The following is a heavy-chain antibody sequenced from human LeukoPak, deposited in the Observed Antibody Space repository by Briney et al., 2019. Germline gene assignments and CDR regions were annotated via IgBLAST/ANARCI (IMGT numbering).Heavy chain of an antibody. V-gene: IGHV3-30*02. Sequence: PGGSLRLSCAASGFTFSSYGMHWVRQAPGKGLEWVAFIRFDGSNKYYADSVKGRFTISRDNSKNTLYLQMNSLRAEDTAVYYCAKDKVVVPAAKLFDYWGQGTLVTVS. J-gene: IGHJ4*02. CDR3: AKDKVVVPAAKLFDY. D-gene: IGHD2-2*01. CDR1: GFTFSSYG. CDR2: IRFDGSNK.